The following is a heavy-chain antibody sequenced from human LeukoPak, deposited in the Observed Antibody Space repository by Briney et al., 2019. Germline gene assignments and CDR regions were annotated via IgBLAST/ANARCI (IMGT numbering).Heavy chain of an antibody. CDR2: INWNGGST. V-gene: IGHV3-20*04. CDR3: ARKSYGGNTFDY. J-gene: IGHJ4*02. CDR1: GFTFDDYG. Sequence: GGSLRLSCAASGFTFDDYGMSCVRQAPGKGLEWVSGINWNGGSTGYADSVKGRFTVSRDNAKNSLYLQMNSLRAEDTALYYCARKSYGGNTFDYWGQGTLVTVSS. D-gene: IGHD4-23*01.